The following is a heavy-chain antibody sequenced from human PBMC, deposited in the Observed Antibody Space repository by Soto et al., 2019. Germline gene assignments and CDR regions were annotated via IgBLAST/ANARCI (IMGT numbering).Heavy chain of an antibody. CDR1: GYSFTSYW. Sequence: PGESLKISCKGSGYSFTSYWIGWVRQMPGKGLEWMGIIYPGDSDTRYSPSFQGQVTISADKSISTAYLQWSSLKASDTAMYYCARRSLIAAAGTPLDYYYGTDVWGQGXTVTVSS. J-gene: IGHJ6*02. V-gene: IGHV5-51*01. CDR3: ARRSLIAAAGTPLDYYYGTDV. CDR2: IYPGDSDT. D-gene: IGHD6-13*01.